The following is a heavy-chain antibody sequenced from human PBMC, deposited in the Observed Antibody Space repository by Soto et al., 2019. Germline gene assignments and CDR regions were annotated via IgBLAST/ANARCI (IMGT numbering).Heavy chain of an antibody. J-gene: IGHJ6*02. CDR1: GFTFSSYA. CDR3: ARDGFPWFGELLNMDV. D-gene: IGHD3-10*01. CDR2: ISYDGSNK. Sequence: GGSLRLSCAASGFTFSSYAMHWVRQAPGKGLEWVAVISYDGSNKYYADSVKGRFTISRDNSKNTLYLQMNSLRAEDTAVYYCARDGFPWFGELLNMDVWGQGTTVTVSS. V-gene: IGHV3-30-3*01.